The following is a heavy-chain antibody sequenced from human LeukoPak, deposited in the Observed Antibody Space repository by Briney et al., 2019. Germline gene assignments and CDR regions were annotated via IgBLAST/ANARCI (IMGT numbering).Heavy chain of an antibody. V-gene: IGHV4-59*01. CDR3: ARVAGRGCPDY. CDR2: IYYSGST. D-gene: IGHD6-19*01. CDR1: GGSISSYY. J-gene: IGHJ4*02. Sequence: PSETLSLTCTVSGGSISSYYWSWIRQPPGKGLEWIGYIYYSGSTNYNPSLKSRVTMSVDTSKNQFSLKLSSVTAADTAVYYCARVAGRGCPDYWGQGTLVTVSS.